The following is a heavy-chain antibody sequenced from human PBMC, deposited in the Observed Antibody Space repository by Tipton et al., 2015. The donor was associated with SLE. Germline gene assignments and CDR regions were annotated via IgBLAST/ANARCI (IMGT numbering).Heavy chain of an antibody. CDR1: GFTFSSYA. CDR3: AREGIVGATGY. CDR2: ISGSGGST. V-gene: IGHV3-23*01. J-gene: IGHJ4*02. Sequence: SLRLSCAASGFTFSSYAMSWVRQAPGKGLEWVSAISGSGGSTYYADSVKGRFTISRDNAKNSLYLQMNSLRAEDTAVYYCAREGIVGATGYWGQGTLVTVSS. D-gene: IGHD1-26*01.